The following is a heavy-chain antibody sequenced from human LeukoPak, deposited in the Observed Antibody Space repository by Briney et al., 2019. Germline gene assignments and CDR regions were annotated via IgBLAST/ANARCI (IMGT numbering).Heavy chain of an antibody. CDR3: AKDGSSSSPFDY. Sequence: GGSLRLSCAASGFTFDDYAMHWVRQTPGKGLEWVSLISGDGGSTYYVDSVKGRFTISRDNSKNSLYLQMNSLRTEDTALYYCAKDGSSSSPFDYWGQGTLVTVSS. J-gene: IGHJ4*02. CDR2: ISGDGGST. CDR1: GFTFDDYA. D-gene: IGHD6-13*01. V-gene: IGHV3-43*02.